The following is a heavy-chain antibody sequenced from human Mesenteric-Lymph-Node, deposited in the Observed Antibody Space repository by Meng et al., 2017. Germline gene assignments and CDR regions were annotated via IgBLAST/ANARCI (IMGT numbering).Heavy chain of an antibody. CDR3: ARVLSYYDFWSGYRYFDY. CDR1: GFTFSSYW. V-gene: IGHV3-7*01. Sequence: GESLKISCAASGFTFSSYWMSWVRQAPGKGLEWVANIKQDGSEKYYVDSVKGRFTISRDNAKNSLYLQMNSLRAEDTAVYYCARVLSYYDFWSGYRYFDYWGQGTLVTVSS. D-gene: IGHD3-3*01. CDR2: IKQDGSEK. J-gene: IGHJ4*02.